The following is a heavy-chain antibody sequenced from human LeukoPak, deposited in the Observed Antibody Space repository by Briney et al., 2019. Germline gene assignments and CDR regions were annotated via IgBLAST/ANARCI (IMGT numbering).Heavy chain of an antibody. CDR3: ARGPILVRGVIMADSVGGLDV. CDR2: MNLNSGNT. V-gene: IGHV1-8*02. D-gene: IGHD3-10*01. Sequence: ASVKVSCKASGYTFTSYGISWVRQAPGQGPEWMAWMNLNSGNTGYAQKFQGRITLTRDTSISTAYMELSSLTSEDTAVYYCARGPILVRGVIMADSVGGLDVWGQGTTVTVSS. CDR1: GYTFTSYG. J-gene: IGHJ6*02.